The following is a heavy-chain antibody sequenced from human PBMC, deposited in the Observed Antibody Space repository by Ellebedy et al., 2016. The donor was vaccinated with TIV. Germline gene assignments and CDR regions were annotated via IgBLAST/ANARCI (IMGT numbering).Heavy chain of an antibody. CDR2: INPKSGGT. CDR3: ARDDNGMDV. Sequence: AASVEVSCKASGYTFTSFGISWVRQAPGQGLEWMGWINPKSGGTNYAQKFQGWVTMTRDTSISTAYMELSRLTSDDTAVYYCARDDNGMDVWGQGTTVTVSS. J-gene: IGHJ6*02. V-gene: IGHV1-2*04. CDR1: GYTFTSFG.